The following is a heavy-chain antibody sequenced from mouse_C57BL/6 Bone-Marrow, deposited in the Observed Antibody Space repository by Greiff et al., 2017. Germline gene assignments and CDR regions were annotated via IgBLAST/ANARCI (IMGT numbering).Heavy chain of an antibody. V-gene: IGHV2-4*01. CDR1: GFSLTSYG. Sequence: VKLMESGPGLVQPSQSLSITCTVSGFSLTSYGVHWVRQPPGQGLEWLGVIWRGGGTDYNAAFISRLGISKANSKSQVFFKMNSLQADDTAIYYCAIGTVFAYWGQGTLVTVSA. CDR3: AIGTVFAY. D-gene: IGHD4-1*01. CDR2: IWRGGGT. J-gene: IGHJ3*01.